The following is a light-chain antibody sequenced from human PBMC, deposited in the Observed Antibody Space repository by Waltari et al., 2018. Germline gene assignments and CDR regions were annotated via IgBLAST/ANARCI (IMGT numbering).Light chain of an antibody. Sequence: QSALTQPPSVSGSPGQSVTISCTGTTSDVGAYNYVYWYQQHPGKAPKMMISDVSQRPSGVPDLFSGSKSANTASLTISGLQAEDEADYYCCSYAGEYIWVFGGGTTLTVL. J-gene: IGLJ2*01. CDR1: TSDVGAYNY. CDR2: DVS. V-gene: IGLV2-11*01. CDR3: CSYAGEYIWV.